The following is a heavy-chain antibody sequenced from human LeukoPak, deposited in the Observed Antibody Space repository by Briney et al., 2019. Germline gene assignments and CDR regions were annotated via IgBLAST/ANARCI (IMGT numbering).Heavy chain of an antibody. CDR1: GFTFSSYE. Sequence: PGGSLRLSCAASGFTFSSYEMNWVRPAPGKGLEWVSYISSSGSTIYYADSVKGRFTISRDNAKNSLYLQMNSLRAEDTAVYDCAELCITTIGGVWGKGTTVTISS. D-gene: IGHD3-10*02. J-gene: IGHJ6*04. CDR3: AELCITTIGGV. CDR2: ISSSGSTI. V-gene: IGHV3-48*03.